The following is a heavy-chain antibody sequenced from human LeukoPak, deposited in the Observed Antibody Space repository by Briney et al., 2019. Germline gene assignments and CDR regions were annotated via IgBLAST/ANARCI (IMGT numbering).Heavy chain of an antibody. CDR1: GGSFSGYY. CDR2: INHRGST. V-gene: IGHV4-34*01. D-gene: IGHD6-19*01. Sequence: PSETLSLTCAVYGGSFSGYYWSWIRQPPGKGLEWIGEINHRGSTNYNPSLKSRVTISVDTSKNQFSLKLSSVTAADTAVYYCARSFGYSSGWYFGYWGQGTLVTVSS. J-gene: IGHJ4*02. CDR3: ARSFGYSSGWYFGY.